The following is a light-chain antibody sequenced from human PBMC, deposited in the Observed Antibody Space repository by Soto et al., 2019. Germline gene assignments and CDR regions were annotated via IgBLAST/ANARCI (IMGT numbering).Light chain of an antibody. Sequence: TLSLSPGERATLSCRASQSVSSSYLAWYQQKPGQAPRLLIYGASSRATGIPDRFSGSGSGTDFTLTISRLEPEDFAVYYCQQYGSSPLTLGGGTKVDIK. CDR2: GAS. CDR3: QQYGSSPLT. J-gene: IGKJ4*01. V-gene: IGKV3-20*01. CDR1: QSVSSSY.